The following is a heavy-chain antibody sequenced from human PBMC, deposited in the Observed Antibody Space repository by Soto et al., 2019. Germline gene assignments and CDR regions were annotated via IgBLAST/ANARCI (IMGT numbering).Heavy chain of an antibody. CDR2: LYYTGST. CDR3: ARGGGYDFRSSQAPPIDV. Sequence: PSETLSLTCNVSGGSISDFYWSWIRQSPGERLEWIGYLYYTGSTNYNPALKSRVTISLDTSKNQFSLKVRSVTAADTAVYYCARGGGYDFRSSQAPPIDVWGQGTTVTVSS. CDR1: GGSISDFY. D-gene: IGHD3-3*01. J-gene: IGHJ6*02. V-gene: IGHV4-59*01.